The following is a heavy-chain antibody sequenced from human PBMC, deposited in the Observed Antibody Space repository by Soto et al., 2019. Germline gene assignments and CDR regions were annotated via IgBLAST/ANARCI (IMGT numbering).Heavy chain of an antibody. D-gene: IGHD1-20*01. J-gene: IGHJ6*02. CDR3: ARHPVITKMQHGLDV. Sequence: VQLVESGGGLVQPGGSLRLSCAASGFTFSSYEMNWVRQAPGKGLEWIGYIFYSGSTKYNPSVKSRVTMSVDTSKNQFSLKLSSVTAADTAVYYCARHPVITKMQHGLDVWGQGTTVTVSS. V-gene: IGHV4-59*01. CDR2: IFYSGST. CDR1: GFTFSSYE.